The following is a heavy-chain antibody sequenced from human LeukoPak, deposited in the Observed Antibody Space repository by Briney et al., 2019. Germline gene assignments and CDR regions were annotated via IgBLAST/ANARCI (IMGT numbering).Heavy chain of an antibody. V-gene: IGHV1-2*06. CDR2: INPRIGDT. CDR3: ARGAWDYDGKDY. J-gene: IGHJ4*02. CDR1: GYTFTGFY. Sequence: ASVNVSFKASGYTFTGFYIHWVRQAPGQGLEWMGRINPRIGDTNSARRFQGRVTMTRDTSISTAYMDLNRLTSDDTAVYYCARGAWDYDGKDYWGQGTLVTVSS. D-gene: IGHD1-7*01.